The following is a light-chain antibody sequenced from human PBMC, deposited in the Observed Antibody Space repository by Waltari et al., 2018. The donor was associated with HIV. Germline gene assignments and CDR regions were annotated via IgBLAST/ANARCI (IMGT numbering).Light chain of an antibody. V-gene: IGLV6-57*04. Sequence: NFMLTQPPSLSPSPGQTVTISSTRSSGSIASHSVPWSQQRPGSAPTTVIYEDNQRPSGVPDRFSGSIDSSSNSASLTISGLKTEDEADYYCQSYDTSNPVVFGGGTKLTVL. CDR1: SGSIASHS. CDR2: EDN. J-gene: IGLJ2*01. CDR3: QSYDTSNPVV.